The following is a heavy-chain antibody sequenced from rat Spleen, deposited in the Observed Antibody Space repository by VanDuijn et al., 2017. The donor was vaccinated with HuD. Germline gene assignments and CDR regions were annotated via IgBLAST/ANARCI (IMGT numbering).Heavy chain of an antibody. Sequence: EVQLVESGGGLVQSGMSLKLSCAASGFTFSDYYMAWVRQAPKKNLEWVASISYEGTGTYYGDSVKGRFTISRDNAESTLYLQMNSLRSEDTATYYCARLAEGTFDYWGQGVIVTVSS. CDR2: ISYEGTGT. CDR3: ARLAEGTFDY. J-gene: IGHJ2*01. V-gene: IGHV5-22*01. D-gene: IGHD1-11*01. CDR1: GFTFSDYY.